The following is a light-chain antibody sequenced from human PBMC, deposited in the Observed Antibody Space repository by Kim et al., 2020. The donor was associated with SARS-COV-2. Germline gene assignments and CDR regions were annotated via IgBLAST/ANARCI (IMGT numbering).Light chain of an antibody. CDR2: AAS. CDR1: QSISSY. CDR3: QQSYSTLYT. J-gene: IGKJ2*01. V-gene: IGKV1-39*01. Sequence: SASVGDRFTITCRASQSISSYLNWYQQKPGKAPKLLIYAASSLQSGVPSRFSGSGSGTDFTLTISSLQPEDFATYYCQQSYSTLYTFGQGTKLEIK.